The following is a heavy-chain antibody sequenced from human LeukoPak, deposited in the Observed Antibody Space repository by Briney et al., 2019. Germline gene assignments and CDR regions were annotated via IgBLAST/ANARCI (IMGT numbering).Heavy chain of an antibody. Sequence: GGSLRLSCAASGFNFNNYDMHWVRQAPGKGLEWVAFIRYDGSNKYYADSVKGRFTISRDNSKNTLYLQMNSLRGDDTAVYYCAKDGTSYYYIYYWGQGTLVTVSS. V-gene: IGHV3-30*02. CDR2: IRYDGSNK. CDR1: GFNFNNYD. D-gene: IGHD2/OR15-2a*01. J-gene: IGHJ4*02. CDR3: AKDGTSYYYIYY.